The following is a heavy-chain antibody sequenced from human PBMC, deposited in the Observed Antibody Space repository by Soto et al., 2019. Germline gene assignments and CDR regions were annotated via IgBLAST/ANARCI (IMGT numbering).Heavy chain of an antibody. V-gene: IGHV3-23*01. CDR1: GFTFSSYD. CDR2: ISGSGGST. J-gene: IGHJ4*02. Sequence: GGSLRLSCAASGFTFSSYDMSWVRQAPGKGLGWVSAISGSGGSTYYAESVRGRFTISRDNPNSTLSLQMNSLRAEDTAIYYCAKTWGITGCDYWGQGALVT. CDR3: AKTWGITGCDY. D-gene: IGHD3-16*01.